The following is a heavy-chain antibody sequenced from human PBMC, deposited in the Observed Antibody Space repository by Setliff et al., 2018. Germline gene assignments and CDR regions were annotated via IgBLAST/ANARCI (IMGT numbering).Heavy chain of an antibody. Sequence: GESLKISCAASGFFLRSYEMNWVRQTPGKGLEWVANIKQDGSDKYYVDSVKGRFTISRDNAKNSLSLQMNSLRAEDTAVYYCVRARTTNYDFWSGLNAFDIWGQGTMVTVSS. CDR1: GFFLRSYE. D-gene: IGHD3-3*01. V-gene: IGHV3-7*03. J-gene: IGHJ3*02. CDR2: IKQDGSDK. CDR3: VRARTTNYDFWSGLNAFDI.